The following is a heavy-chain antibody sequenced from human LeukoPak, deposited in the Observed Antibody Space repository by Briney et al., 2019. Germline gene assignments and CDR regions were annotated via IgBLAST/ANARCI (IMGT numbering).Heavy chain of an antibody. CDR3: AKERAYDFWSGYYTGIDY. J-gene: IGHJ4*02. CDR2: ISGSGGST. D-gene: IGHD3-3*01. V-gene: IGHV3-23*01. Sequence: GGSLRLSCAASGFTFSSYAMRWVRQAAGKGLEWVSAISGSGGSTYYADSVKGRFTISRDNSKNTLYLQMNSLRAEDTAVYYCAKERAYDFWSGYYTGIDYWGQGTLVTVSS. CDR1: GFTFSSYA.